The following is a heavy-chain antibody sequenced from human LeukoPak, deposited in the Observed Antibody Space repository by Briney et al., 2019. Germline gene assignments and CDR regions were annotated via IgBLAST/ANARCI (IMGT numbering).Heavy chain of an antibody. V-gene: IGHV4-31*03. D-gene: IGHD6-19*01. CDR2: IYYSGST. Sequence: SETLSLTCTVSGGSISSGGYYWSWIRQHPGKGLEWIGYIYYSGSTYYNPSLKSRVTISVDTSKNQFSLKLSSVTAADTAVYYCAREMSSGWYMPVYYYYGMDVWGQGTTVTVSS. CDR1: GGSISSGGYY. J-gene: IGHJ6*02. CDR3: AREMSSGWYMPVYYYYGMDV.